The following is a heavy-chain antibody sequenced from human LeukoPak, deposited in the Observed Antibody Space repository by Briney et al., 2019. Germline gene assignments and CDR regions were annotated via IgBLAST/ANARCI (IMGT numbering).Heavy chain of an antibody. CDR1: GASMRSYY. V-gene: IGHV4-59*12. Sequence: SETLSLTCTVSGASMRSYYWNWIRQSPGQGLEWIGSIYYSGSPNYNPSLKSRVTISEDTSKNQFSLKLSSVTAADTAVYYCARVLEGSSGQHWYFDLWGRGTLVTVSS. CDR3: ARVLEGSSGQHWYFDL. D-gene: IGHD6-19*01. J-gene: IGHJ2*01. CDR2: IYYSGSP.